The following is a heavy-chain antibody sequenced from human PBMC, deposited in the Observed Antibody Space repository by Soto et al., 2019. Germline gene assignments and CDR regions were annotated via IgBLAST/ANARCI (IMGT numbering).Heavy chain of an antibody. D-gene: IGHD6-19*01. CDR1: GYTFTSYD. Sequence: ASVKVSCKASGYTFTSYDINWVRQATGQRLEWMGWMNANNGNTVYAQKFQGRVTMTRDTSVSTAYMELSSLRSEDTAVYYCARGGGWYVWFDPWGQGTLVTVSS. CDR2: MNANNGNT. CDR3: ARGGGWYVWFDP. V-gene: IGHV1-8*01. J-gene: IGHJ5*02.